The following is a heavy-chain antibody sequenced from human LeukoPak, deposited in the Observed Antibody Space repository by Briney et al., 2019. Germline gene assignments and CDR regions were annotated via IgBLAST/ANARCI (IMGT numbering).Heavy chain of an antibody. CDR3: AREFSGYAFDI. J-gene: IGHJ3*02. CDR2: FSGGGDSS. D-gene: IGHD5-12*01. CDR1: GFTFRSYA. V-gene: IGHV3-23*01. Sequence: GGSLRLSCAASGFTFRSYAMYWVRQTPEKGLEWVSAFSGGGDSSYYADSVKGRFTISRDDSKSTLYLQMNSLRAEDMAVYYCAREFSGYAFDIWGQGTMVTVSS.